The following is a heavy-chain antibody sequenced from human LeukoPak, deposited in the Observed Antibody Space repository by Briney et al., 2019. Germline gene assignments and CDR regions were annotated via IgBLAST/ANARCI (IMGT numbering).Heavy chain of an antibody. CDR2: ISSGGYTI. Sequence: PGGSLRLSCAASGFTFSSYDMNWDRQAPGKGLEWVSSISSGGYTIYYADSVKGRFTISRDNAKNSLFLQMNSLRAEDTAVYYCARVRGYSGYVLGYWLDPWGQGTLVTVSS. V-gene: IGHV3-48*03. CDR1: GFTFSSYD. D-gene: IGHD5-12*01. J-gene: IGHJ5*02. CDR3: ARVRGYSGYVLGYWLDP.